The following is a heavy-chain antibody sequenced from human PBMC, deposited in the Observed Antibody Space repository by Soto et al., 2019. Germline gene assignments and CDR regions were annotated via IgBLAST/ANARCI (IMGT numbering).Heavy chain of an antibody. CDR1: GGSFSGYY. CDR2: INHSRST. Sequence: SETLYLTCAVYGGSFSGYYWTWIRQPPGTGLEWIGEINHSRSTNYNPSLKSRVTISVDTSKNQFSLKLTSVTAADTAVYYCARDHPYSGNWAFDYWGQGALVT. J-gene: IGHJ4*02. CDR3: ARDHPYSGNWAFDY. D-gene: IGHD6-13*01. V-gene: IGHV4-34*01.